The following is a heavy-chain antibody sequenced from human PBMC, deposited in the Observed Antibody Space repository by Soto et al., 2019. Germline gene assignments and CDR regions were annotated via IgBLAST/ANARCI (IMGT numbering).Heavy chain of an antibody. V-gene: IGHV3-23*01. D-gene: IGHD1-26*01. CDR3: AIDLVMGATTFYYYYGMDV. J-gene: IGHJ6*02. Sequence: HPGGSLRLSCAASGFTFSSYAMSWVRQAPGKGLEWVSAISGSGGSTYYADSVKGRSTISRDNSKNTLYLQMNSLRAEDTAVYYCAIDLVMGATTFYYYYGMDVWGQGTTVTVSS. CDR1: GFTFSSYA. CDR2: ISGSGGST.